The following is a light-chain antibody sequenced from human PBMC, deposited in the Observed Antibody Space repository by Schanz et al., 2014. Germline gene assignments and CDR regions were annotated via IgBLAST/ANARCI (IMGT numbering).Light chain of an antibody. Sequence: QSALTQPASVSGSPGQSITISCTGTSSDVGNYDLVSWYQQLPGKAPRLIIYEGGERPSGVSNRFSGSKSGNTASLTISGLQAEDEADYYCCSYAGSSTDVFGTGTKLTVL. CDR3: CSYAGSSTDV. CDR2: EGG. CDR1: SSDVGNYDL. J-gene: IGLJ1*01. V-gene: IGLV2-23*01.